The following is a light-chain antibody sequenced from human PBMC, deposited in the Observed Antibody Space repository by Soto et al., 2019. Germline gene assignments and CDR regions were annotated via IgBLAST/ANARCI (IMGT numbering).Light chain of an antibody. CDR2: RDV. CDR1: NIGSKN. Sequence: SYELTQPLSVSVALGQTARITCGGNNIGSKNVHWYQHKPGQAPVLVIYRDVNRPSGIPERFSGSNSGNTATLTISRAQAGDEADYHCQVWDSSTAAWVFGGGTKLTVL. CDR3: QVWDSSTAAWV. J-gene: IGLJ3*02. V-gene: IGLV3-9*01.